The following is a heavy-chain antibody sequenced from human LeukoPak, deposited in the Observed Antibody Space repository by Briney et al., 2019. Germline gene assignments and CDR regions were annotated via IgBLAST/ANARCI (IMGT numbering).Heavy chain of an antibody. Sequence: SETLSLTCAVYGGSFSGYYWSWIRQPPGKGLEWIGEINHSGSTNYNPSLKSRVTISVDTSKNQFSLKLSSVTAADTAVYYCARYRYCSGGSCYWVYYGMDVRGQGTTVTVSS. V-gene: IGHV4-34*01. J-gene: IGHJ6*02. CDR2: INHSGST. CDR3: ARYRYCSGGSCYWVYYGMDV. CDR1: GGSFSGYY. D-gene: IGHD2-15*01.